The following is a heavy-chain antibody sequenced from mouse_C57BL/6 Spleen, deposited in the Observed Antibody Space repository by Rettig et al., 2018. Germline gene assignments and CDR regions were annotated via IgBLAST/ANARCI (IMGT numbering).Heavy chain of an antibody. CDR2: INPSSGYT. CDR3: ARTGLDYYGSSYWYFDV. Sequence: INPSSGYTKYNQKFKDKATLTADKSSSTAYMQLSSLTYEDSAVYYCARTGLDYYGSSYWYFDVWGTGTTVTVSS. V-gene: IGHV1-7*01. D-gene: IGHD1-1*01. J-gene: IGHJ1*03.